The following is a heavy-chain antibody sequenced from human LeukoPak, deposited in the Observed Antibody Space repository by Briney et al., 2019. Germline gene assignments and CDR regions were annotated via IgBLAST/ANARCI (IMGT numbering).Heavy chain of an antibody. D-gene: IGHD2-15*01. J-gene: IGHJ4*02. Sequence: SETLSLTCTVSGGSLSSYYWSWIRPPPGKGLEWIGYIYYSGRTNYNPSLKSRVTISVDTSKNQCSLKLSSVTAADTAVYYCARRAVVAAYYFFEYWGQGALVTVSS. V-gene: IGHV4-59*08. CDR1: GGSLSSYY. CDR2: IYYSGRT. CDR3: ARRAVVAAYYFFEY.